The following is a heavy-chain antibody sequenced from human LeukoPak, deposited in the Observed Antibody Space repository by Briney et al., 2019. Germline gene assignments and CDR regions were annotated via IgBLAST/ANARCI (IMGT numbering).Heavy chain of an antibody. D-gene: IGHD5-12*01. J-gene: IGHJ4*02. CDR1: GYTFTSYD. Sequence: GASVKVSCKASGYTFTSYDINWVRQATGQGLEWMGWMNPNSGNTGYAQKFQGRVTMTRNTSISTAYMEPSSLRSEDTAVYYCARAVGYSGYDWEDYWGQGTLVTVSS. V-gene: IGHV1-8*01. CDR2: MNPNSGNT. CDR3: ARAVGYSGYDWEDY.